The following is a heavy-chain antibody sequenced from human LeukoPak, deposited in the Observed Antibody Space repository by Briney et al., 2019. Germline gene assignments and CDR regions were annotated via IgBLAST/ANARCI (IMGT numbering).Heavy chain of an antibody. CDR3: AKLPLGIVVVPAADLDY. V-gene: IGHV3-30*02. J-gene: IGHJ4*02. Sequence: GGSLRLSCAASGFTFSSYGTHWVRQAPGKGLEWVAFIRYDGSNKYYADSVKGRFTISRDNSKNTLYLQMNSLRAEDTAVYYCAKLPLGIVVVPAADLDYWGQGTLVTVSS. CDR2: IRYDGSNK. CDR1: GFTFSSYG. D-gene: IGHD2-2*01.